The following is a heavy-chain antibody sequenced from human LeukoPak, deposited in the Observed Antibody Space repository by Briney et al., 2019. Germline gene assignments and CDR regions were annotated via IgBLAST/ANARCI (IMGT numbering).Heavy chain of an antibody. Sequence: GGSLRLSCAASGFAFSNAWMSWVRQAPGKGLEWVSVIYSGGSTYYADSVKGRFTISRHNSKNTLYLQMNSLRAEDTAVYYCARLYGTFLEWSPYFDYWGQGTLVTVSS. CDR1: GFAFSNAW. CDR2: IYSGGST. V-gene: IGHV3-53*04. J-gene: IGHJ4*02. CDR3: ARLYGTFLEWSPYFDY. D-gene: IGHD3-3*02.